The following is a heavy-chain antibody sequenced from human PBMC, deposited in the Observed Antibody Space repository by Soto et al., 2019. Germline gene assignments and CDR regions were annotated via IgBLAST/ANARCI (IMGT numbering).Heavy chain of an antibody. J-gene: IGHJ3*02. V-gene: IGHV1-18*01. Sequence: ASVKVSCKASGYTFTSYGISWVRQAPGQGLEWMGWISAYNDNTNYAQKLQGRVTMTTDTSTSTAYMELRSLRSDDTAVYYCAREKNRITIFGVVIPRRKADAFDIWGQGTMVT. CDR1: GYTFTSYG. CDR3: AREKNRITIFGVVIPRRKADAFDI. CDR2: ISAYNDNT. D-gene: IGHD3-3*01.